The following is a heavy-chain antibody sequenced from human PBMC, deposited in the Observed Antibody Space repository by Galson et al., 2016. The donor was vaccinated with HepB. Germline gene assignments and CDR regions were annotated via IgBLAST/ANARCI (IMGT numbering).Heavy chain of an antibody. D-gene: IGHD2-2*01. CDR3: VRVRSSTMDV. V-gene: IGHV1-2*06. CDR1: GYTFFGYF. J-gene: IGHJ6*02. CDR2: INPNSGGT. Sequence: SVKVSCKASGYTFFGYFIHWVRQAPGRGLEWMGRINPNSGGTNYTQRLQGRITLTRDTSISTAYMEMSRLRSDDTAVYYCVRVRSSTMDVWGQGTTVIVSS.